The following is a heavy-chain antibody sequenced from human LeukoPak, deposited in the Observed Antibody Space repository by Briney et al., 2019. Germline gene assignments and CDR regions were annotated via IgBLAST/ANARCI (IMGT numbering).Heavy chain of an antibody. CDR2: INHSGST. V-gene: IGHV4-34*01. CDR3: ARGPSPDY. Sequence: SETLSLTCAVYGGSFSGYYWSWIRQPPGKGLEWIGEINHSGSTNYNPSLKSRVTISVDTSKNQFSLKLSSVTAADTAVYYCARGPSPDYWGQGTLVAVSS. CDR1: GGSFSGYY. J-gene: IGHJ4*02.